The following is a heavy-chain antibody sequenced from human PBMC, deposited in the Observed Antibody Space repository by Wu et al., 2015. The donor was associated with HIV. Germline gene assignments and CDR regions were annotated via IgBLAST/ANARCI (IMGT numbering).Heavy chain of an antibody. CDR1: GGTFSSYA. CDR2: IIPIFGTA. Sequence: QVQLVQSGAEVKKPGSSVKVSCKASGGTFSSYAISWVRQAPGQGLEWMGGIIPIFGTANYAQKFQGRVTITADESTSTAYMELSSLRSEDTAVYYCAGESEGYDILTGYFTYFDYWGQGTMLTVSS. D-gene: IGHD3-9*01. CDR3: AGESEGYDILTGYFTYFDY. J-gene: IGHJ4*02. V-gene: IGHV1-69*12.